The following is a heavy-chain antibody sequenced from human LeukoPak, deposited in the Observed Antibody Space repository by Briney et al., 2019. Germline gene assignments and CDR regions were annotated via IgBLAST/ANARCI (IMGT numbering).Heavy chain of an antibody. CDR3: ARTQREPETTVTTDAEEYYYYGMDV. D-gene: IGHD4-17*01. CDR2: INPNSGGT. V-gene: IGHV1-2*04. Sequence: ASVKVSCKASGYTFTGYYMYWVRQAPGQGLEWMGWINPNSGGTNYAQKFQGWVTMTRDTSISTAYMELSRLRSDDTAVYYCARTQREPETTVTTDAEEYYYYGMDVWGQGTTVTVSS. J-gene: IGHJ6*02. CDR1: GYTFTGYY.